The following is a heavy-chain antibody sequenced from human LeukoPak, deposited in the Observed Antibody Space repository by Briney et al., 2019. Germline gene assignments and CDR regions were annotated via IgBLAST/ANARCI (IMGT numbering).Heavy chain of an antibody. V-gene: IGHV4-59*12. CDR1: GDSINAYY. Sequence: SETLSLTCTVSGDSINAYYWGWIRQPPGKGLEWIGYIYFSGTTKYNPSLESRVTISVDTSKNQFSLKLSSVTAADTAMYYCATSTVMNEYCLDYWAQGALVTVSS. J-gene: IGHJ4*02. D-gene: IGHD4-17*01. CDR2: IYFSGTT. CDR3: ATSTVMNEYCLDY.